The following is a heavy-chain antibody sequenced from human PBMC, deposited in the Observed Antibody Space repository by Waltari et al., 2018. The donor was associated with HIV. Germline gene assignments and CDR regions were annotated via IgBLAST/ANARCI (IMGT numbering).Heavy chain of an antibody. D-gene: IGHD3-3*01. J-gene: IGHJ6*02. CDR2: FDPEDGET. CDR1: GYTLTELS. V-gene: IGHV1-24*01. Sequence: QVQLVQSGAEVKKPGASVKVSCKVSGYTLTELSMHWVRQAPGKGLEWMGGFDPEDGETIYAQKFQGRVTMTEDTSTDTAYMELSSLRSEDTAVYYCATGGGDYDFWSGKPYYYYGMDVWGQGTTVTVSS. CDR3: ATGGGDYDFWSGKPYYYYGMDV.